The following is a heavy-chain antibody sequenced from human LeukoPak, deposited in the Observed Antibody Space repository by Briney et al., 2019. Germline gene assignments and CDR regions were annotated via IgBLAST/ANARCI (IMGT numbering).Heavy chain of an antibody. J-gene: IGHJ3*02. CDR3: ARVRYYDSSGYYFGQAFAFDI. D-gene: IGHD3-22*01. CDR1: GFTFSDYY. V-gene: IGHV3-11*04. CDR2: ISSSGSTI. Sequence: KTGGSLRLSCAASGFTFSDYYMSWIRQAPGKGLEWVSYISSSGSTIYYADSVKGRFTISRDNAKNSLYLQMNSLRAEDTAVYYCARVRYYDSSGYYFGQAFAFDIWGQGTMVTVSS.